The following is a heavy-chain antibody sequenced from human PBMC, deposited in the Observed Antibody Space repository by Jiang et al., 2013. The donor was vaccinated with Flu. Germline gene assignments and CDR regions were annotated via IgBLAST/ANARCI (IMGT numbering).Heavy chain of an antibody. CDR2: IHYSGST. CDR3: ARVDNAGSRRWFDP. D-gene: IGHD3-10*01. Sequence: LLKPSETLSLTCSVSGGSISSYYWSWIRQPPGKGLEWIGHIHYSGSTNYNPSLNSRVTISLDTSKNQFSLNLIFVTAADTAVYYCARVDNAGSRRWFDPWGQGTLVTVSS. V-gene: IGHV4-59*01. CDR1: GGSISSYY. J-gene: IGHJ5*02.